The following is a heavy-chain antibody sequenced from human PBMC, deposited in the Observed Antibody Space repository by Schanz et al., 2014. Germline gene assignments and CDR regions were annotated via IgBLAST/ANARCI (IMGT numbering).Heavy chain of an antibody. CDR2: IKQDGSEK. CDR3: ARGIITMVRGGDVGAFDI. J-gene: IGHJ3*02. Sequence: VQLVESGGGLVKPGGSLRLSCAASGFTFSDYYMSWIRQAPGKGLEWVANIKQDGSEKYYVDSVKGRFTISRDNAKKSLYLRMNSLRAEDTAVYYCARGIITMVRGGDVGAFDIWGQGTMVTVSS. CDR1: GFTFSDYY. D-gene: IGHD3-10*01. V-gene: IGHV3-7*01.